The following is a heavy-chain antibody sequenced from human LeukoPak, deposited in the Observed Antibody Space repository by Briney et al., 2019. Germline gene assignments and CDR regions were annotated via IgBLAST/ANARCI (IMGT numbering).Heavy chain of an antibody. J-gene: IGHJ4*02. D-gene: IGHD1-26*01. CDR3: ARDEVGATTEFDY. CDR1: GFTFSSYW. Sequence: GGSLRLSCAASGFTFSSYWMSWVRQAPGKGLEWVANIKQDGSEKYYVDSVKGRFTISRDNSKNSLYLQMNSLRAEDTAVYYCARDEVGATTEFDYWGQGTLVTVSS. V-gene: IGHV3-7*01. CDR2: IKQDGSEK.